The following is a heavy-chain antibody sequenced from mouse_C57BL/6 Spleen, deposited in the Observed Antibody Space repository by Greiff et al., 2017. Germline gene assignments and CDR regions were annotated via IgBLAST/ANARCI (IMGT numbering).Heavy chain of an antibody. CDR3: ARYSNYVFAY. CDR2: IDPSDSYT. Sequence: QVQLQQPGAELVKPGASVKLSCKASGYTFTSYWMQWVKQRPGQGLEWIGEIDPSDSYTNYNQKFKGKATLTVDTSSSTAYMQLIRLTSEDSAVYYCARYSNYVFAYWGQGTLVTVSA. D-gene: IGHD2-5*01. J-gene: IGHJ3*01. V-gene: IGHV1-50*01. CDR1: GYTFTSYW.